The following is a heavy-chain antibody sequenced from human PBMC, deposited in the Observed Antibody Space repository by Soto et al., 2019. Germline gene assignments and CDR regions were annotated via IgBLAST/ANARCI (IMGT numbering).Heavy chain of an antibody. CDR2: TYYSGST. CDR3: FREGGNDGFDP. J-gene: IGHJ5*02. D-gene: IGHD1-1*01. V-gene: IGHV4-30-4*01. Sequence: PSESLSLTCTVSGGSISSGDSYWSWIRQPPGKGLEWIGYTYYSGSTFYNPSLKNGVTISLDTSQIPCSLRLSSVTAARTAAFYCFREGGNDGFDPWGQGTLVTVSS. CDR1: GGSISSGDSY.